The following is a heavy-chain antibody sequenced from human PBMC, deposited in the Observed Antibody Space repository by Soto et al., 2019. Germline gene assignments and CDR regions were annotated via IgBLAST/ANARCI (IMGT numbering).Heavy chain of an antibody. CDR2: IYYSGNT. J-gene: IGHJ3*02. Sequence: WTWIRQHPGKGLEWIGYIYYSGNTYYNPSLKSRVTISLDTSKNQFSLKLTSVTAADSAVYYCARGAADYGDALDIWGQGTMVTVSS. D-gene: IGHD4-17*01. CDR3: ARGAADYGDALDI. V-gene: IGHV4-31*02.